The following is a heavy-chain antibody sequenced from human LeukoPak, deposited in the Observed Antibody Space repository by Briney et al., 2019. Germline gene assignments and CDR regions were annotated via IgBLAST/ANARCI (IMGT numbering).Heavy chain of an antibody. J-gene: IGHJ4*02. CDR1: GFTFSAYS. V-gene: IGHV3-21*01. CDR3: ARGDETAILDY. D-gene: IGHD5-18*01. Sequence: GGSLRLSCAASGFTFSAYSMNWVRQAPGKGLEWVSSSSSRRSDLYYAHSVKGRFTISRDNAKRSLYLQMNSLRAEDTAVYYCARGDETAILDYWGQGTLVTVSS. CDR2: SSSRRSDL.